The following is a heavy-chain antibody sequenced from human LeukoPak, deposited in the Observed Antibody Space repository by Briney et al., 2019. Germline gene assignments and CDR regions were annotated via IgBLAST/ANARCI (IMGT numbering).Heavy chain of an antibody. J-gene: IGHJ4*02. CDR2: ITGRGGNT. V-gene: IGHV3-23*01. CDR1: GFTFSSFP. CDR3: AKLRWFGENFDC. D-gene: IGHD3-10*01. Sequence: GGSLRLSCAASGFTFSSFPMSWVRQAPGKGLQWVSGITGRGGNTYYADSVEGRFTISRDNSKNTLSLQMDSLRAEDTAVYYCAKLRWFGENFDCWGQGTLVTVSS.